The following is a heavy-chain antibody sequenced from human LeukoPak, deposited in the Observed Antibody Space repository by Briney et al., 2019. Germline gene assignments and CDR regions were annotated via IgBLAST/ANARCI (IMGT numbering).Heavy chain of an antibody. Sequence: PGGSLRLSCAASGFTFSSYSMNWVRQAPGKGLEWVSSISSSSSYIYYADSVKGRFTISRDNAKNSLYLQMNSLRAEDTAVYYCARDSVDYYDSSGYYYYYGMDVWGQGTTVTVSS. J-gene: IGHJ6*02. V-gene: IGHV3-21*01. CDR2: ISSSSSYI. CDR1: GFTFSSYS. D-gene: IGHD3-22*01. CDR3: ARDSVDYYDSSGYYYYYGMDV.